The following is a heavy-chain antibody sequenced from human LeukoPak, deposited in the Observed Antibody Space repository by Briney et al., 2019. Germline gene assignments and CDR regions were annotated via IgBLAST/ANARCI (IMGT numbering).Heavy chain of an antibody. J-gene: IGHJ4*02. CDR3: ASSLGPHYFDY. Sequence: SETLSLTCTVSGGSISSSSYYWGWTRQPPGKGLEWIGSIYYSGSTYYNPSLKSRVTISVDTSKNQFSLKLSSVTAADTAVYYCASSLGPHYFDYWGQGTLVTVSS. D-gene: IGHD3-3*01. CDR2: IYYSGST. CDR1: GGSISSSSYY. V-gene: IGHV4-39*01.